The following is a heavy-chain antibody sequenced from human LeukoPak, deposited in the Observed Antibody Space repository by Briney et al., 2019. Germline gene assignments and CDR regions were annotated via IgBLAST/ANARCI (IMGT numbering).Heavy chain of an antibody. CDR1: GFTFSSYA. V-gene: IGHV3-23*01. D-gene: IGHD6-13*01. Sequence: GGSLRLSCAASGFTFSSYAMSWVRQAPGKALEWVSAISGSGGSTYYADSVKGRFTISRDNSKNTLYLQMNSLRAEDTAVYYCAKASSSWPRGWFDPWGQGTLVTVSS. CDR3: AKASSSWPRGWFDP. CDR2: ISGSGGST. J-gene: IGHJ5*02.